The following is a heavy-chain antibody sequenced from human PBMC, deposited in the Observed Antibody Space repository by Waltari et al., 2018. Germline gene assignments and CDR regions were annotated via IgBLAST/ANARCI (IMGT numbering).Heavy chain of an antibody. Sequence: QVQLVQSGAEVKKPGSSVKVSCKASGGTFSSYAISWVRQAPGQGLEWMGGIIPIFGTANYAQKFQGRVTITADESTCTAYMELSSLRAEDTAVYYCARDPKACSSTSCYQYYYYYGMDVWGQGTTVTVSS. V-gene: IGHV1-69*12. CDR3: ARDPKACSSTSCYQYYYYYGMDV. CDR2: IIPIFGTA. J-gene: IGHJ6*02. CDR1: GGTFSSYA. D-gene: IGHD2-2*01.